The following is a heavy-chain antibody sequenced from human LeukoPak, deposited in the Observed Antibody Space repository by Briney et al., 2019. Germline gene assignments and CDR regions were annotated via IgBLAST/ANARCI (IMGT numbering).Heavy chain of an antibody. CDR2: ISGSSGII. D-gene: IGHD6-19*01. J-gene: IGHJ3*02. CDR1: GFTFNTYT. Sequence: GGSLRLSCAASGFTFNTYTMNWVRQAPGKGLEWVSYISGSSGIIDYADSVRGRFTISRDNAKNSLYLQMNSLRAEDTAVYYCARGAVAGDAFDIWGQGTMVTVSS. CDR3: ARGAVAGDAFDI. V-gene: IGHV3-48*04.